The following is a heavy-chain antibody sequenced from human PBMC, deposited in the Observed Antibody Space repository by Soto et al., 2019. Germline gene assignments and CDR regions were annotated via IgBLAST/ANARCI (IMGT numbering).Heavy chain of an antibody. Sequence: PSETLSLTCTVSGGSISSGGYYWSWIRQHQGKGLEWIGYIYYSGSTYYNPSLKSRVTISVDTSNNQFSLKLSSVTAADRAVYFCARDYGFPYYYVMDVWGQGTTVTVSS. CDR1: GGSISSGGYY. D-gene: IGHD3-10*01. CDR3: ARDYGFPYYYVMDV. J-gene: IGHJ6*02. V-gene: IGHV4-31*03. CDR2: IYYSGST.